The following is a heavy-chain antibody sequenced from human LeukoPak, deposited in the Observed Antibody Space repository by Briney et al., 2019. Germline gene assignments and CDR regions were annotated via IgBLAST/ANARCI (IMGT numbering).Heavy chain of an antibody. CDR1: GFTFDAYA. J-gene: IGHJ4*02. D-gene: IGHD5-18*01. CDR3: AKATLSVDTAMVGFDY. Sequence: PGRSLRLSCAASGFTFDAYAMHWVPQAPGKGLKSVSGISWNSGSIGYADSVKGRFTISRDNAKNSLYLQMNSLRAEDTALYYCAKATLSVDTAMVGFDYWGQGTLVTVSS. V-gene: IGHV3-9*01. CDR2: ISWNSGSI.